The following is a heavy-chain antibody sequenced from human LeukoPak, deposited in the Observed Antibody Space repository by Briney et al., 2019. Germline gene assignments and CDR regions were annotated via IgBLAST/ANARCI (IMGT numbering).Heavy chain of an antibody. D-gene: IGHD3-10*01. J-gene: IGHJ6*02. CDR2: ISSSGSTI. V-gene: IGHV3-11*01. CDR1: GFTFSDYY. CDR3: ARDGDGSGSYYKGYYYGMDV. Sequence: PGGSLRLSCAASGFTFSDYYMSWIRQAPGKGLEWVSYISSSGSTIYYADSVKGRFTISRDNAKNSLYLQMNSLRAEDTAVYYCARDGDGSGSYYKGYYYGMDVWGQGTTVTVSS.